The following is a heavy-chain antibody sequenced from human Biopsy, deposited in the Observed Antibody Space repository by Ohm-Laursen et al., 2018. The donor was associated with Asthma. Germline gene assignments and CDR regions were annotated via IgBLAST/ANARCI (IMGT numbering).Heavy chain of an antibody. D-gene: IGHD4-17*01. CDR1: GGYTGSSDHH. CDR3: ARVVSYGDIYFGIDV. CDR2: VFWSGST. J-gene: IGHJ6*02. V-gene: IGHV4-30-4*02. Sequence: PSDTLSLTCRVSGGYTGSSDHHWAWIRQAPGKGLEWIGFVFWSGSTHYSRSLERWVSISIDTATNEFSMKLWSVTPADTAVYFCARVVSYGDIYFGIDVWGPGNTVVVS.